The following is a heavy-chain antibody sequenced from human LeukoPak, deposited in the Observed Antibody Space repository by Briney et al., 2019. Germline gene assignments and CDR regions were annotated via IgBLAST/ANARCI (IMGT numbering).Heavy chain of an antibody. J-gene: IGHJ4*02. V-gene: IGHV3-30*02. CDR2: IRYDGSNK. CDR1: GFTFSSYG. Sequence: GGSLRPSCAASGFTFSSYGMHWVRQAPGKGLEWVAFIRYDGSNKYYADSVKGRFTISRDNSKNTLYPQMNSLRAEDTAVYYCAKDLYSSSLFDYWGQGTLVTVSS. D-gene: IGHD6-19*01. CDR3: AKDLYSSSLFDY.